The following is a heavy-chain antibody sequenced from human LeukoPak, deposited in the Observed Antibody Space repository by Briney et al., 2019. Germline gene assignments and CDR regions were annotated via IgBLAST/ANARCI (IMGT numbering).Heavy chain of an antibody. Sequence: ASVKVSCKASRYPFTDYAMHWVRQAPGQRLEWMGWIHVGNGNTVYSQKFQDRVTITRDTPATTTYMELSSLRSEDTAVYYCARVDGSGPNAPHDFWGQGSLVTVSS. D-gene: IGHD3-10*01. CDR1: RYPFTDYA. V-gene: IGHV1-3*01. CDR3: ARVDGSGPNAPHDF. CDR2: IHVGNGNT. J-gene: IGHJ4*02.